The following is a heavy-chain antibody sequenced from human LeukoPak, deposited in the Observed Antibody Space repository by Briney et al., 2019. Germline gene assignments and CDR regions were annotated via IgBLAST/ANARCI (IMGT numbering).Heavy chain of an antibody. D-gene: IGHD3-16*01. CDR2: FHNSGTS. Sequence: TXXVSDDSISDXXRGWXRQPPGXXLEWIGYFHNSGTSTYNPSLKSRVTISADTSKNQFSLKLNSLTTADTAVYYCTRGAGWLIDYWGQGILVTVSS. CDR1: DDSISDXX. V-gene: IGHV4-59*01. J-gene: IGHJ4*02. CDR3: TRGAGWLIDY.